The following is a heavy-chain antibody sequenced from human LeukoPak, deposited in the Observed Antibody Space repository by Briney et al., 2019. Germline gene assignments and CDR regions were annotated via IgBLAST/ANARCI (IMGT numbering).Heavy chain of an antibody. CDR2: IYTSGST. Sequence: SETLSLTCTVSGGSISSYYWSWIRQPAGKGLEWIGRIYTSGSTNYNPSLKSRVTMSVGTSKNQFSLKLSSVTAADTAVYYCARVRGGIKYYYDSSGSEYFDYWGQGTLVTVSS. J-gene: IGHJ4*02. CDR3: ARVRGGIKYYYDSSGSEYFDY. CDR1: GGSISSYY. D-gene: IGHD3-22*01. V-gene: IGHV4-4*07.